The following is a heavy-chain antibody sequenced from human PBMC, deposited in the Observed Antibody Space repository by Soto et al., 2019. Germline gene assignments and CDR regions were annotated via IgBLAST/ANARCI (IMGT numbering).Heavy chain of an antibody. V-gene: IGHV4-30-4*01. CDR3: ATFLYEQNSIWYRAFDI. CDR1: GGSISNDDYY. Sequence: QVQLQESGPGLVKPSQTLSLTCTVSGGSISNDDYYWTWIRQPPGKGLEWIGYIYYSGTTYYNPSLKSRVTISVDTSKNQFSLKLSSVTAADTAVYYCATFLYEQNSIWYRAFDIWGQGTMVTVSS. D-gene: IGHD6-13*01. CDR2: IYYSGTT. J-gene: IGHJ3*02.